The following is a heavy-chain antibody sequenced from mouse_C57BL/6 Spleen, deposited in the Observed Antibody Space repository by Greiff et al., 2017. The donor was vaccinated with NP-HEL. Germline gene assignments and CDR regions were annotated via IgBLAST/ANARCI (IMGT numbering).Heavy chain of an antibody. V-gene: IGHV1-52*01. CDR1: GYTFTSYW. CDR3: ARFGNPYFDY. CDR2: IDPADSET. D-gene: IGHD2-1*01. Sequence: VQLQQPGAELVRPGSSVKLSCKASGYTFTSYWMHWVKQRPIQGLEWIGNIDPADSETHYNQKFKDKVTLTEDKASSTAYMQLSSLTAEDSAVYYCARFGNPYFDYWGQGTTLTVSS. J-gene: IGHJ2*01.